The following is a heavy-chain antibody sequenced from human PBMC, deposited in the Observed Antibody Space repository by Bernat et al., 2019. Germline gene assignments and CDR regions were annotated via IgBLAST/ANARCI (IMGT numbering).Heavy chain of an antibody. Sequence: QLQLQESGPGLVNPSETLSLTCTVSGASITSSSYYWGWIRQPLGQGLEWVAVIWYDGSNKYYADSVKGRFTISRDNSKNTLYLQMNSLRAEDTAVYYCARDLAAAGTFNWGQGTLVTVSS. J-gene: IGHJ4*02. CDR1: GASITSSSYY. V-gene: IGHV3-33*08. D-gene: IGHD6-13*01. CDR2: IWYDGSNK. CDR3: ARDLAAAGTFN.